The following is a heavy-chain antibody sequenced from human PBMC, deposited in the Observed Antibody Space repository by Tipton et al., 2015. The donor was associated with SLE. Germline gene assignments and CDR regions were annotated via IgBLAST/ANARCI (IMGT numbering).Heavy chain of an antibody. V-gene: IGHV4-34*01. Sequence: LRLSCAVYGGSFSDYYWSWIRLPPGKGLEWIGEINHSGSTNYNPSLKSRVAISVDTSKNQFSLKLTSVTAADTAVYYCARLHPYSSSPDEVRALDIWGQGTMVTVSS. CDR1: GGSFSDYY. CDR3: ARLHPYSSSPDEVRALDI. D-gene: IGHD6-6*01. J-gene: IGHJ3*02. CDR2: INHSGST.